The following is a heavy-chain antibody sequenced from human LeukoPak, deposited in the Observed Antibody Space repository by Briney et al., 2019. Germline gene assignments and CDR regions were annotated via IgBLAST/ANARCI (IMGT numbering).Heavy chain of an antibody. CDR3: ARGQGAYYYGSGSYYNSWFDP. Sequence: SETLSLTCTVSGGSISSYYWSWIRQPAGKGLEWMGLIYTSGSTNYNPSLKSRVTMSVDTSKNQFSLKLSSVTAADTAVYYCARGQGAYYYGSGSYYNSWFDPWGQGTLVTVSS. CDR1: GGSISSYY. J-gene: IGHJ5*02. V-gene: IGHV4-4*07. D-gene: IGHD3-10*01. CDR2: IYTSGST.